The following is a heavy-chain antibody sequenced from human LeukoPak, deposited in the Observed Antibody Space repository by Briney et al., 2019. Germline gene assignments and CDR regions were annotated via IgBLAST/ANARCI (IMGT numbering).Heavy chain of an antibody. CDR3: VKYGKYCNDSGGYPGGSPDF. V-gene: IGHV4-39*01. Sequence: TSETLSLTGFGSGGTINCINYYRGWIRHPPGKRLEWIGNVYYSGATHYNPSLRSRVTISEDTSNNQFSLKLSSVTAAVTAVYYCVKYGKYCNDSGGYPGGSPDFWGQGTLVTVSS. J-gene: IGHJ4*02. CDR1: GGTINCINYY. D-gene: IGHD3-22*01. CDR2: VYYSGAT.